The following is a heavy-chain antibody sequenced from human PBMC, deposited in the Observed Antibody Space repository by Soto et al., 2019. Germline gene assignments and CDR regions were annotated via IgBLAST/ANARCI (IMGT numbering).Heavy chain of an antibody. CDR1: GFNFRNFN. CDR2: VSGSSSYI. D-gene: IGHD2-21*02. J-gene: IGHJ3*01. Sequence: PGGSLRLSCEGSGFNFRNFNMIWVRQAPGKGLEWVSSVSGSSSYIYYADSVKGRFTVSRDNANNLVFLQMNGLRPEDTAMYYCARDLRGHCGTWGQGTMVTASS. V-gene: IGHV3-21*06. CDR3: ARDLRGHCGT.